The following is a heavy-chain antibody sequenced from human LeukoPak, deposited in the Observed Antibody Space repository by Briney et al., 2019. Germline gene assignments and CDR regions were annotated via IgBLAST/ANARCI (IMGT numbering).Heavy chain of an antibody. CDR2: VNESGGT. J-gene: IGHJ4*02. CDR1: VGSFSGYH. Sequence: PSETLSLTCAVYVGSFSGYHWNWIRQPPGKGPEWIGEVNESGGTNINPSLRSRVILSVDTSMNQFSLKLSSVTAADTAVYYCARVTGYYYYGSGSYQYYFDYWGQGTLVTVSS. D-gene: IGHD3-10*01. V-gene: IGHV4-34*01. CDR3: ARVTGYYYYGSGSYQYYFDY.